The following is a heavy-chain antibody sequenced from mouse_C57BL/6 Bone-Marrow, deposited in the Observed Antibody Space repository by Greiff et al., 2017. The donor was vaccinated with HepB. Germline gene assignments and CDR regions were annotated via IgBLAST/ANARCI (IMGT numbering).Heavy chain of an antibody. V-gene: IGHV14-4*01. J-gene: IGHJ3*01. CDR2: IDPENGDT. Sequence: EVQLKESGAELVRPGASVKLSCTASGFNIKDDYMHWVKQRPEQGLEWIGWIDPENGDTEYASKFQGKATITADTSSNTAYLQLSSLTSEDTAVYYCTKGYSITTWFAYWGQGTLVTVSA. D-gene: IGHD2-5*01. CDR1: GFNIKDDY. CDR3: TKGYSITTWFAY.